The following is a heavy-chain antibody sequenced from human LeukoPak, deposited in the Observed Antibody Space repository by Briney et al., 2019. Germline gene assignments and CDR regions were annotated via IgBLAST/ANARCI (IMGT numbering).Heavy chain of an antibody. CDR1: GFNFRTYW. CDR2: INSDGSNT. J-gene: IGHJ6*04. Sequence: GGSLRLSCAASGFNFRTYWMHWVRQAPGKGLVWVSRINSDGSNTTYADSVKGRLTVSRDNAMNTLHLQMHSLRAEDTALYFCARGYGADVWGKGTMVTVTS. CDR3: ARGYGADV. V-gene: IGHV3-74*01.